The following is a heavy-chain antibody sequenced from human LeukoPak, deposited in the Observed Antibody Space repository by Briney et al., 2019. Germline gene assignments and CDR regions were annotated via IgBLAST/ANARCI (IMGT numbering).Heavy chain of an antibody. CDR2: ISYLGDDQ. V-gene: IGHV3-30*18. CDR3: AKDRSSGPHYYYGMDV. J-gene: IGHJ6*02. Sequence: GGSLRLSCAASGFTFSSYGMHWVRQAPGKGLEWVAVISYLGDDQFYAESVKGRFTISRDNSNKKVFLQMNSLRGEDTDVYYCAKDRSSGPHYYYGMDVWGRGTTVIVSS. D-gene: IGHD6-25*01. CDR1: GFTFSSYG.